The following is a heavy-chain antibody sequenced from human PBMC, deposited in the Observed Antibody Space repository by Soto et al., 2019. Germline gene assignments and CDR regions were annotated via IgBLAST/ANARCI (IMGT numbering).Heavy chain of an antibody. J-gene: IGHJ6*02. V-gene: IGHV4-59*01. CDR2: IYYSGST. CDR3: ARDRNYYDLWSGYYYYGMDV. CDR1: GGSISSYY. Sequence: PSETLSLTCTVSGGSISSYYWSWIRQPPGKGLEWIGYIYYSGSTNYNPSLKSRVTISVDTSKNQFSLKLSSVTAADTAVYYCARDRNYYDLWSGYYYYGMDVWGQGTTVTVSS. D-gene: IGHD3-3*01.